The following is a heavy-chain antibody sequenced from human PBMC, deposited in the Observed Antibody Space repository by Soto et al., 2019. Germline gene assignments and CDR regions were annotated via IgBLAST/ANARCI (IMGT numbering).Heavy chain of an antibody. J-gene: IGHJ4*02. V-gene: IGHV4-59*01. CDR2: IYYSGST. CDR3: ARAFSDFDY. CDR1: GGSISSYY. Sequence: SETLSLTCTVSGGSISSYYWSWIRQPPGKGLEWIGYIYYSGSTNYNPSLKSRVTISVDTSKNQFSLKLSSVTAADTAVYYCARAFSDFDYWGQGTLVNVS.